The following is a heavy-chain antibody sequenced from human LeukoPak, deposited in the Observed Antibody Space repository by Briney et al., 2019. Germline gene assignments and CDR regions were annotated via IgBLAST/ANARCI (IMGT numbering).Heavy chain of an antibody. V-gene: IGHV1-8*01. D-gene: IGHD3-10*02. Sequence: ASVKVSCKASGYTFTSYDINWVRQATGQGLEWMGWMNPNSGNTGYAQKFQGRVTMTRNTSISTAYMELSSLRSEDTAVYYCARGVGGVRGVIITYYYYYGMDVWGQGTLVTVSS. J-gene: IGHJ6*02. CDR3: ARGVGGVRGVIITYYYYYGMDV. CDR1: GYTFTSYD. CDR2: MNPNSGNT.